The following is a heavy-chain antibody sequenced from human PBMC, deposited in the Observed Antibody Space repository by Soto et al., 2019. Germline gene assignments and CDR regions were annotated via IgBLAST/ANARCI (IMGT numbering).Heavy chain of an antibody. D-gene: IGHD3-10*01. J-gene: IGHJ4*02. CDR2: IYYSGST. CDR3: ARFYGSGSYYIDY. CDR1: GGSISSGDYY. Sequence: SETLSLTCTVSGGSISSGDYYWSWIRQPPRKGLEWIGYIYYSGSTYYNPSLKSRVTISVDTSKNQFSLKLSSVTAADTAVYYCARFYGSGSYYIDYWGQGTLVTVSS. V-gene: IGHV4-30-4*01.